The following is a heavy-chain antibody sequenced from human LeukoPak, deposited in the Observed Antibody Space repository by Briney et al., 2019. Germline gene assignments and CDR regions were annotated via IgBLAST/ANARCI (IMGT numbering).Heavy chain of an antibody. J-gene: IGHJ4*02. CDR3: ARGPHSSGWYLDY. CDR1: GYTFTGYY. Sequence: ASVKVSCKASGYTFTGYYMHRVRQAPGQGLEWMGWINPNSGGTNYAQKFQGRVTMTRDTSISTAYMELSRLRSDDTAVYYCARGPHSSGWYLDYWGQGTLVTVSS. CDR2: INPNSGGT. D-gene: IGHD6-19*01. V-gene: IGHV1-2*02.